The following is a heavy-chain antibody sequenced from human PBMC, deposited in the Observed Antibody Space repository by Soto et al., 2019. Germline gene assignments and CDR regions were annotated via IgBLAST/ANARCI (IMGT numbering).Heavy chain of an antibody. D-gene: IGHD2-2*01. CDR2: INHSRST. V-gene: IGHV4-34*01. J-gene: IGHJ6*03. CDR1: DWSFSGYH. Sequence: PSETLSPTFAVHDWSFSGYHWSWICQPPGKGLEWTGEINHSRSTYYNPALKSRVTITVDTYKKQFSLKLSSVTAADTALYYCARGVVCSSTSCYVGHGYYYYYMDVWGKGTTVTVSS. CDR3: ARGVVCSSTSCYVGHGYYYYYMDV.